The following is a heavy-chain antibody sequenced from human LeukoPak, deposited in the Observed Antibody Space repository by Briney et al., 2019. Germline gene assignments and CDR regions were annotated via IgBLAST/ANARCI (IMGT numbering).Heavy chain of an antibody. Sequence: VSVSCXASXYTFTXYYMHWVRQAPGQGLEWMGVINPSGGSTSYAQKFQGRVTMNRDTSTSTVYMELSSLRSEDTAVYYCARDEYCSSTSCYNYFDYWGQGTLVTVSS. D-gene: IGHD2-2*02. J-gene: IGHJ4*02. CDR1: XYTFTXYY. CDR2: INPSGGST. CDR3: ARDEYCSSTSCYNYFDY. V-gene: IGHV1-46*01.